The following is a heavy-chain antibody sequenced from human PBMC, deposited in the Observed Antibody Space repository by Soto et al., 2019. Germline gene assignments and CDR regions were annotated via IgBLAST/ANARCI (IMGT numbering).Heavy chain of an antibody. J-gene: IGHJ3*02. CDR1: GGTFSSYA. V-gene: IGHV1-69*13. Sequence: SVKVSCKASGGTFSSYAISWLRQAPGQGLEWMGGIIPIFGTANYAQKLQGRVTITADESTSTAYMELSSLRSEDTAVYYCASLTTVVIPYAFDIWGQGTMVNV. CDR3: ASLTTVVIPYAFDI. CDR2: IIPIFGTA. D-gene: IGHD4-17*01.